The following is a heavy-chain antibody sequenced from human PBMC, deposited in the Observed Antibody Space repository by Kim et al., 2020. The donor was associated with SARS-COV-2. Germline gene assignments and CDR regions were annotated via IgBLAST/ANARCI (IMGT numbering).Heavy chain of an antibody. CDR3: ARDLVAAGLGGFDP. CDR1: GGSISSGGYY. CDR2: IHYSGST. J-gene: IGHJ5*02. V-gene: IGHV4-31*03. Sequence: SETLSLTCTVSGGSISSGGYYWSWIRQHPGKGQEWIGYIHYSGSTYYNPSLKSRVNISVDTSKNQFSLKLSSVTAADTAVYYCARDLVAAGLGGFDPWGQGTLVTVSS. D-gene: IGHD6-13*01.